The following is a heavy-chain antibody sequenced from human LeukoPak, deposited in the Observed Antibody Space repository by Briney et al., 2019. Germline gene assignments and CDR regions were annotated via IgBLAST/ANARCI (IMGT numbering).Heavy chain of an antibody. V-gene: IGHV4-59*01. CDR2: ISYSGYT. CDR1: GGSISSYY. CDR3: VRAMGFYCSSPSCYEIGHFYYYMDV. Sequence: PSETLSLTCTVSGGSISSYYWSWIRQPPRKRLEWIGYISYSGYTNYNPSLKSRVTISADTSKNQFSLKVTSVTAADTAMYYCVRAMGFYCSSPSCYEIGHFYYYMDVWGKGTTVTVSS. J-gene: IGHJ6*03. D-gene: IGHD2-2*01.